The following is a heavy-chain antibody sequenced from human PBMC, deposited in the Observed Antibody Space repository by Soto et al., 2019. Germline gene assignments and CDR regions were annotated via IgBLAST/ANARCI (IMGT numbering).Heavy chain of an antibody. CDR3: TTDITIFGVVEKVDY. J-gene: IGHJ4*02. CDR1: GFTFSNAW. V-gene: IGHV3-15*07. CDR2: IKSKTDGGTT. Sequence: PGGSLRLSCAASGFTFSNAWMNWVRQAPGKGLEWVGRIKSKTDGGTTDYAAPVKGRFTISRDDSKNTLYPQMNSLKTEDTAVYYCTTDITIFGVVEKVDYWGQGTLVTVSS. D-gene: IGHD3-3*01.